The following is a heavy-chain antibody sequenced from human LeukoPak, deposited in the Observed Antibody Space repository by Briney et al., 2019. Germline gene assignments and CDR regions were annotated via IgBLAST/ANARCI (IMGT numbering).Heavy chain of an antibody. CDR2: IYYSGST. Sequence: SETLSLTCTVSGGSISSHYWSWLRQPPGKGLEWIGYIYYSGSTNYNPSLKSRVTISVDTSKNQFSLKLSSVTAADTAVYYCARAQGYCSSTSCYFGTSYYYYMDVWGKGTTVTVSS. D-gene: IGHD2-2*01. J-gene: IGHJ6*03. CDR1: GGSISSHY. CDR3: ARAQGYCSSTSCYFGTSYYYYMDV. V-gene: IGHV4-59*11.